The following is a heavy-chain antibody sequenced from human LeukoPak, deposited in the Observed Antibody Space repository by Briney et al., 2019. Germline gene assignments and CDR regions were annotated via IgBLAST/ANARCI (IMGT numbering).Heavy chain of an antibody. D-gene: IGHD2-2*01. J-gene: IGHJ4*02. CDR1: GYTFTGYY. Sequence: ASVKVSCKASGYTFTGYYMHWVRQAPGQGLEWMGWISPNSGGTNYAQKFQGRVTMTRDTSISTAYMELSRLRSDDTAVYYCARAPPYQLPGDYWGQGTLVTVSS. V-gene: IGHV1-2*02. CDR2: ISPNSGGT. CDR3: ARAPPYQLPGDY.